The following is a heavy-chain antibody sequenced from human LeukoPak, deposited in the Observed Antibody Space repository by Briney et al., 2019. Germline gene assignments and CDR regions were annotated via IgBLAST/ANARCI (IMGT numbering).Heavy chain of an antibody. V-gene: IGHV1-69*13. CDR1: GGTFSSYA. CDR3: ARGEPYYDFWSGYYFDY. D-gene: IGHD3-3*01. J-gene: IGHJ4*02. Sequence: SVKVSCKASGGTFSSYAISWVRQAPGQGLEWMGGIIPIFGTANYAQKFQGRVTITADESTSTAYMELSSLRSADTAVYYCARGEPYYDFWSGYYFDYWGQRTLVTVSS. CDR2: IIPIFGTA.